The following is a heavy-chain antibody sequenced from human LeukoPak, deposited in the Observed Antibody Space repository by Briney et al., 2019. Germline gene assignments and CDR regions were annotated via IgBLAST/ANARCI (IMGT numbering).Heavy chain of an antibody. D-gene: IGHD4-11*01. J-gene: IGHJ4*02. V-gene: IGHV4-34*01. CDR1: GGSFSGYY. Sequence: SETLSLTCAVYGGSFSGYYWSWIRQPPGEGLEWIGEINHSGSTNYNPSLKSRVTISVDTSKNQFSLKLSSVTAADTAVYYCARGWDYSNLDYWGQGTLVTVSS. CDR3: ARGWDYSNLDY. CDR2: INHSGST.